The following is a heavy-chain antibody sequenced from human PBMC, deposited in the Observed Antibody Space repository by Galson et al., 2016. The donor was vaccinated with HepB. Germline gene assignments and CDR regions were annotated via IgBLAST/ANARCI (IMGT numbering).Heavy chain of an antibody. CDR3: ARDRGEYSRPWAGGMDV. Sequence: LRLSCAASGFTFSSYGMHWVRQAPGKGLEWVAVIRYDGSTESYADSVKSRFTISRDNSKNTLYLQMNSRRAEDTAVYYCARDRGEYSRPWAGGMDVWGQGTTVTVSS. CDR2: IRYDGSTE. CDR1: GFTFSSYG. J-gene: IGHJ6*02. D-gene: IGHD6-6*01. V-gene: IGHV3-33*01.